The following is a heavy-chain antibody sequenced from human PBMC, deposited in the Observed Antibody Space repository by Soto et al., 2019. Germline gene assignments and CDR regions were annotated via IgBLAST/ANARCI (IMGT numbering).Heavy chain of an antibody. CDR3: ATFRALLWFGVYDY. Sequence: GASVKVSCKVSGYTLTELSMHSVRQAPGKGLEWMGGFDPEDGETIYAQKFQGRVTMTEDTSTDTAYMELSSLRSEDTAVYYCATFRALLWFGVYDYWGQGTLVTVSS. J-gene: IGHJ4*02. D-gene: IGHD3-10*01. V-gene: IGHV1-24*01. CDR2: FDPEDGET. CDR1: GYTLTELS.